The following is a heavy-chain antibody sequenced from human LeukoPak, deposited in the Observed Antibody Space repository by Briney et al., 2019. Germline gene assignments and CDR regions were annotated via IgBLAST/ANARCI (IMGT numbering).Heavy chain of an antibody. Sequence: PSETLSLTCTVSGYSISSGYYWGWIRQPPGKGLEWIGSIYHSGSTYYNPSLKSRVTISVDTSKNQFSLKLSSVTAADTAVYYCARDHTYYYDSSGYYDLSYFDYWGQGTLVTVSS. V-gene: IGHV4-38-2*02. CDR2: IYHSGST. CDR1: GYSISSGYY. D-gene: IGHD3-22*01. J-gene: IGHJ4*02. CDR3: ARDHTYYYDSSGYYDLSYFDY.